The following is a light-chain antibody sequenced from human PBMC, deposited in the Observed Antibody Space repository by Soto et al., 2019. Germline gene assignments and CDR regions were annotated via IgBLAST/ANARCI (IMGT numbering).Light chain of an antibody. V-gene: IGLV2-14*01. CDR3: SPYTTSSTQV. J-gene: IGLJ2*01. CDR2: DVS. CDR1: SSDVAAYNF. Sequence: QSALTQPASMSGSPGQSITISCTGTSSDVAAYNFVSWYQHHPGKAPKLMISDVSHRPSGVSSRFSGSKSGSTASLTISGLQAEDEADYYCSPYTTSSTQVFGGGTKVTVL.